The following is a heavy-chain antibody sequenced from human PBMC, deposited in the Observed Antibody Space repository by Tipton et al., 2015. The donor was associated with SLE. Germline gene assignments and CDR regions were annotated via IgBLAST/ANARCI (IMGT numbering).Heavy chain of an antibody. CDR2: LFHSGST. V-gene: IGHV4-38-2*01. D-gene: IGHD2-2*01. CDR3: VVCSPSSCSYFDY. CDR1: GYSISSGSY. J-gene: IGHJ4*02. Sequence: TLSLTCAVSGYSISSGSYWGWIRQPPGKGLEWIGCLFHSGSTYYNPSLKSRVTISVDTSRNQFSLKLSSVTAADTAVYYCVVCSPSSCSYFDYWGQGRLVTVSS.